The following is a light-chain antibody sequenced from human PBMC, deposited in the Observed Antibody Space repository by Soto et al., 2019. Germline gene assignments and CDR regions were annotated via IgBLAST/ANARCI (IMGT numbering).Light chain of an antibody. CDR2: GAS. Sequence: EIVLTQSPGTLSLSPGERATLSCRASQSVSSNYLAWYQQKPGQAPRLLIYGASSRVTGIPDRFSGSGSGTDFTLTISRMEPEDFAVYYCQQYCSSPPYTFGQGTKLEIK. J-gene: IGKJ2*01. CDR1: QSVSSNY. V-gene: IGKV3-20*01. CDR3: QQYCSSPPYT.